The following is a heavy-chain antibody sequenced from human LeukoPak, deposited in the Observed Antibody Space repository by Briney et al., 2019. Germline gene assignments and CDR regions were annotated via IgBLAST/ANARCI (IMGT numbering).Heavy chain of an antibody. CDR3: ARGYYDSSGYSLLDIYFDY. CDR1: GYTLTIYY. J-gene: IGHJ4*02. Sequence: ASVKVSRKASGYTLTIYYMHCVRQAPGQGREWMGIINASGGSTSYAQKFQGRVTMTRDMSTSTVYMELRSLGSEDTAVYYCARGYYDSSGYSLLDIYFDYWGQGTLVTVSS. V-gene: IGHV1-46*01. D-gene: IGHD3-22*01. CDR2: INASGGST.